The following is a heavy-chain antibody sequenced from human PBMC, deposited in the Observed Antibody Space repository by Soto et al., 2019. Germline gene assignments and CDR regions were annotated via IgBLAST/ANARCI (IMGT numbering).Heavy chain of an antibody. V-gene: IGHV3-23*01. D-gene: IGHD2-2*01. J-gene: IGHJ4*02. CDR1: GFTFSIYA. Sequence: LRLSCAASGFTFSIYAMNWVRQAPGKGLEWVSIISGSGGTTYYADSVKGRFTISRGNSKNTLYLQMNSLRAEDTAVYYCAKHGDCSSTSCYFDYWAQGTLVTVSS. CDR3: AKHGDCSSTSCYFDY. CDR2: ISGSGGTT.